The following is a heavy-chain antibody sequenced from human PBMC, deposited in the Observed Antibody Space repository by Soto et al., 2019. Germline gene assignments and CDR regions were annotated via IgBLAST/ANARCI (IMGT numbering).Heavy chain of an antibody. D-gene: IGHD1-1*01. J-gene: IGHJ4*02. CDR2: IYDSGST. Sequence: QVQLQESGPGRVKPSETLSLTYTVSGGSISNYYWSWIRQPPGKGLEWIGYIYDSGSTNYNPSLKSRVTISVDTSKNQFSLKLSSLTAADTAVYFCGRRYEYWGQGTLVTVSS. CDR1: GGSISNYY. V-gene: IGHV4-59*01. CDR3: GRRYEY.